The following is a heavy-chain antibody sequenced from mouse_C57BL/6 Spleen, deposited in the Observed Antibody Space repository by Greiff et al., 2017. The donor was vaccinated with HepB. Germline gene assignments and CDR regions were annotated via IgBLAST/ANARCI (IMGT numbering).Heavy chain of an antibody. CDR2: ISYSGST. V-gene: IGHV3-1*01. CDR3: ARGGYYSHWYFDV. D-gene: IGHD2-3*01. J-gene: IGHJ1*03. Sequence: VQLKESGPGMVKPSQSLSLTCTVTGYSITSGYDWHWIRHFPGNKLEWMGYISYSGSTNYNPSLKSRISITHDTSKNHFFLKLNSVTTEDTATYYCARGGYYSHWYFDVWGTGTTVTVSS. CDR1: GYSITSGYD.